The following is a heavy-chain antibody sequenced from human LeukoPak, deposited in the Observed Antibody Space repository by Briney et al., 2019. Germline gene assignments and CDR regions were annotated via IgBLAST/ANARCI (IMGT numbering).Heavy chain of an antibody. J-gene: IGHJ4*02. Sequence: ASVKVSCKASGYTFTDYYMHWVRQAPGQVLEWMGWIHPYSGGTNYAQKFQGRVTMTRDTSISTAYMELSTLRSDDTAVYFCARACTSGCSDLDYWGQGTLVTVSS. D-gene: IGHD6-19*01. CDR2: IHPYSGGT. V-gene: IGHV1-2*02. CDR1: GYTFTDYY. CDR3: ARACTSGCSDLDY.